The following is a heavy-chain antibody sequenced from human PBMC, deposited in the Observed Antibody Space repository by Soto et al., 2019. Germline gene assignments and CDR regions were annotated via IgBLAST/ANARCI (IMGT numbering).Heavy chain of an antibody. CDR3: ASDMSTT. J-gene: IGHJ5*02. CDR2: MNPNSGHT. V-gene: IGHV1-8*01. CDR1: GYTFTSHD. D-gene: IGHD2-2*01. Sequence: QVQLVQSGAEVKKPGASVKVSCKASGYTFTSHDINWMRQATGQGLEWMGWMNPNSGHTNYAQKFQGRVTMGRDTSISTAYMELTNLRSEDTAIYYCASDMSTTWGQGTLVTVSS.